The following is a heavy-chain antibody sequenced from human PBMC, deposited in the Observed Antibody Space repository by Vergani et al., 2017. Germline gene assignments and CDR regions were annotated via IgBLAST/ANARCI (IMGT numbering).Heavy chain of an antibody. J-gene: IGHJ4*02. D-gene: IGHD1-1*01. Sequence: QVQLVESGGGVVQPGRSLRLSCAASGFTFSSYGMHWVRQAPGKGLEWVAVIWYDGSNKYYADSVKGRFTISRDNSKNTLYLQMNSLRAEDTAVYYCAKWNGGQPGYWGQGTLVTVSS. CDR2: IWYDGSNK. CDR3: AKWNGGQPGY. V-gene: IGHV3-33*06. CDR1: GFTFSSYG.